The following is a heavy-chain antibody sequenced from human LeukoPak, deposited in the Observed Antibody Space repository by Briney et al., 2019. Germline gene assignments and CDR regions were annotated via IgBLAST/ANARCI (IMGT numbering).Heavy chain of an antibody. D-gene: IGHD6-13*01. V-gene: IGHV7-4-1*02. J-gene: IGHJ6*03. CDR2: INTNNGNP. CDR3: AREQQLVLPPYTYYYYYYMDV. Sequence: GASVKVSCKASGYIFTNYAMNWVRQAPGQGLEWMGWINTNNGNPTYAQGFTGRFVFSLDTSVSTAYLQISSLKAEDTAVYYCAREQQLVLPPYTYYYYYYMDVWGKGTTVTVSS. CDR1: GYIFTNYA.